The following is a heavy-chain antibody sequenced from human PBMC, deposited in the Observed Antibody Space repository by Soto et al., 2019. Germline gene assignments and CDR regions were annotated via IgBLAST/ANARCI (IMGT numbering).Heavy chain of an antibody. CDR1: GGSFSGYY. CDR2: INHSGST. CDR3: ARGWTDLVFDY. Sequence: SETLSLTCAVYGGSFSGYYWSWIRQPPGKGLEWIGEINHSGSTNYNPSLKSRVTISVDTSKNQFSLKLSSVTAADTAVYYCARGWTDLVFDYWGQGTLVTVSS. V-gene: IGHV4-34*01. D-gene: IGHD1-1*01. J-gene: IGHJ4*02.